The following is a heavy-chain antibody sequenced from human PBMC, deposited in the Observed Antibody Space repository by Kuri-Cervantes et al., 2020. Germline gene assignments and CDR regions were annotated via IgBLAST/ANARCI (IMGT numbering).Heavy chain of an antibody. Sequence: ASVKVSCKASGYTFTSYDINWVRQATGQGLEWMGWMNPNSGNTGYAQKFRGRVTMTRDTSIGTAYMELNRLTSDDTAVYFCARAPPIQLELRMTFDYWGQGTLVTVSS. V-gene: IGHV1-8*02. CDR2: MNPNSGNT. CDR3: ARAPPIQLELRMTFDY. D-gene: IGHD1-7*01. CDR1: GYTFTSYD. J-gene: IGHJ4*02.